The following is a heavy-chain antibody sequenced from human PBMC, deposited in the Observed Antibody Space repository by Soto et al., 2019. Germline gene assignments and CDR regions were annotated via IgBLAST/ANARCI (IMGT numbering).Heavy chain of an antibody. CDR2: IIPIFGTA. V-gene: IGHV1-69*13. CDR3: ARGSEGTAMDYFDY. J-gene: IGHJ4*02. D-gene: IGHD5-18*01. CDR1: GGTFSSYA. Sequence: GASVKVSCKASGGTFSSYAISWVRQAPGQGLEWMGGIIPIFGTANYAQKFQGRVTITADESTSTAYMELSSLRSEDTAVYYCARGSEGTAMDYFDYWGQGTLVTVSS.